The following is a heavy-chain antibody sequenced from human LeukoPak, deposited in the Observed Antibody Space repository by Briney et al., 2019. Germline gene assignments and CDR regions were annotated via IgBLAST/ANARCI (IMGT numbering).Heavy chain of an antibody. V-gene: IGHV3-23*01. J-gene: IGHJ4*02. D-gene: IGHD6-19*01. CDR3: ADSSGWIDY. CDR1: GFTFSSYG. Sequence: SGGSLRLSCAASGFTFSSYGMTWVRQAPGKGLEWVSGISGSGGSTYYADSVKGRFTISRDNSKNTLYLQMNSLRVEDTAVYYCADSSGWIDYWGQGTLVTVSS. CDR2: ISGSGGST.